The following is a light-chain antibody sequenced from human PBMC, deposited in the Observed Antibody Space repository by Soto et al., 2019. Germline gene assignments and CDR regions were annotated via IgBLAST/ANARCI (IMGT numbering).Light chain of an antibody. CDR2: KAS. CDR3: QQYNSYSWT. CDR1: QSISSW. Sequence: DIPLTQSPSTLSASLGDRVTIICRASQSISSWLAWYQQKPGKAPKLLIYKASSLESGVPSRFSGSGSGTEFTLTISSLQPDDFATYYCQQYNSYSWTFGQGTKVDIK. V-gene: IGKV1-5*03. J-gene: IGKJ1*01.